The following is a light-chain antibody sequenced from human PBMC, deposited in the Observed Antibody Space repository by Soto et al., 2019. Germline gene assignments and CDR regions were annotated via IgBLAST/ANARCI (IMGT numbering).Light chain of an antibody. Sequence: NFMLTQPHSVSESPGKTVTISCTGXXXXIANNYVQWYQQRPGSAPTTVIYEDNQRPSGVPDRFSGSIDRSSNSASLTISGLKTEDEADYYCQCYDSSNWLFGGGTKLTVL. V-gene: IGLV6-57*02. CDR2: EDN. J-gene: IGLJ3*02. CDR3: QCYDSSNWL. CDR1: XXXIANNY.